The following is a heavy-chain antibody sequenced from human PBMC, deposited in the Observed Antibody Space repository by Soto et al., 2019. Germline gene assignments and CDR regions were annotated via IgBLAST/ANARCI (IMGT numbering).Heavy chain of an antibody. CDR2: INHSGST. D-gene: IGHD7-27*01. CDR1: GGSFSGYY. CDR3: ARGSLTGDDFDYFDY. Sequence: SETLSLTCAVYGGSFSGYYWSWIRQPPGKGLEWIGEINHSGSTNYNPSLKSRVTISVDTSKNQFSLKLSSMTAADTAVYSCARGSLTGDDFDYFDYWGQGTLVTVSS. V-gene: IGHV4-34*01. J-gene: IGHJ4*02.